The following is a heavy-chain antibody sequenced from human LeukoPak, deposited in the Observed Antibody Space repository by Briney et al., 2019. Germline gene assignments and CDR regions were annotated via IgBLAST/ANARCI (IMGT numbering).Heavy chain of an antibody. CDR1: GGTFSSYA. D-gene: IGHD3-16*01. V-gene: IGHV1-69*13. Sequence: ASVKVSCKASGGTFSSYAISWVRQAPGQGLEWMGGIIPIFGTANYAQKFQGRVTITADESTSTAYMELSSLRSEDTAVYYCARDSQITFGGVYAFDIWGQGTMVTVSS. J-gene: IGHJ3*02. CDR3: ARDSQITFGGVYAFDI. CDR2: IIPIFGTA.